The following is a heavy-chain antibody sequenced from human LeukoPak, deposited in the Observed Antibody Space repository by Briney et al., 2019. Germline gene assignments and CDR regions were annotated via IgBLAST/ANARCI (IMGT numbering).Heavy chain of an antibody. D-gene: IGHD2-15*01. Sequence: APVKVSCKASGYTFTSYDIAWVRQAPGQGLEWMAWISAYNGDTNYAQKLQGRVTMTTDTSTSTAYMELTSLNSDDTAVYYCARDVYCSGGNCYYYFDYWGQGTLVTVSS. J-gene: IGHJ4*02. V-gene: IGHV1-18*01. CDR3: ARDVYCSGGNCYYYFDY. CDR2: ISAYNGDT. CDR1: GYTFTSYD.